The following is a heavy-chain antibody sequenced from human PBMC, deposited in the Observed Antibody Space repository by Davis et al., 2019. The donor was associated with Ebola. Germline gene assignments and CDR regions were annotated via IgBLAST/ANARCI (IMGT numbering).Heavy chain of an antibody. CDR2: IYADDQI. Sequence: GESLKIPCAVSGFSVDVFNMNWVRQIPGKGLQWVSVIYADDQIHYSDSVKGRFTVFRDISQNTLYLQMNSLRVDDTAVYFCARDGRGSAAKAFDMWGQGTMVTVSS. CDR3: ARDGRGSAAKAFDM. D-gene: IGHD3-10*01. J-gene: IGHJ3*02. V-gene: IGHV3-53*01. CDR1: GFSVDVFN.